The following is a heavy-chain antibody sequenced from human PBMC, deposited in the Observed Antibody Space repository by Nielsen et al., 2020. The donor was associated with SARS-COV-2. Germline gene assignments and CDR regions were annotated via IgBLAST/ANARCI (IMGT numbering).Heavy chain of an antibody. D-gene: IGHD2-21*02. Sequence: SETLSLTCTVSGGSISSGGYYWSWIRQHPGKGLEWIGYIYYSGSTYYNPSLKSRVTISVDTSKNQFSLKLSSVTAADTAVYYCAREAYCGGDCYIWFDPWGQGTLVTVSS. J-gene: IGHJ5*02. CDR2: IYYSGST. V-gene: IGHV4-31*03. CDR1: GGSISSGGYY. CDR3: AREAYCGGDCYIWFDP.